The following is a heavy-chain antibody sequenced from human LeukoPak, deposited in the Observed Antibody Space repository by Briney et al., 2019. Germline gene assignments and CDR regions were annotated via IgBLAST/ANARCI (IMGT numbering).Heavy chain of an antibody. CDR3: ARVMMGATVTTFHYYCMDV. Sequence: GGYLRLYCAASGFTFTDHWMSWVRQAPGKGLEGVANINEDGSEKYYVDSVKGRFTISRDNAKNEVYLQMNSLRAEDTAIYYCARVMMGATVTTFHYYCMDVWGVGTTVTVSS. D-gene: IGHD4-11*01. J-gene: IGHJ6*03. V-gene: IGHV3-7*01. CDR1: GFTFTDHW. CDR2: INEDGSEK.